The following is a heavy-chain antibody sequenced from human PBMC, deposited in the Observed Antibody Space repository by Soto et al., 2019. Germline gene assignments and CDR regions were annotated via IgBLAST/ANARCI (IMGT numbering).Heavy chain of an antibody. CDR3: ARGGGTTGTTRWFDP. V-gene: IGHV4-34*01. CDR1: GGSFSGYY. D-gene: IGHD1-7*01. CDR2: INHSGST. Sequence: SETLSLTCAVYGGSFSGYYWSWIRQPPGKGLEWIGEINHSGSTNYNPSLKSRVTISVDTSKNQFSLKLSSVTAADTAVYYCARGGGTTGTTRWFDPWGQGTLVTVSS. J-gene: IGHJ5*02.